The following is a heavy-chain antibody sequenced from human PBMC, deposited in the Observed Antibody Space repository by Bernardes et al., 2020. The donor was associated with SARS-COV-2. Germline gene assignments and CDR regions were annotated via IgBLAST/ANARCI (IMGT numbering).Heavy chain of an antibody. J-gene: IGHJ4*02. CDR1: GFTFSSYG. Sequence: GGSLRLSCAASGFTFSSYGMHWVRQAPGKGLEWVAVIWYDGSNKYYADSVKGRFTISRDNSKNTLYLQMNSLRAEDTAVYYCARDSAFGFGELGGAQWGQGTLVTVSS. CDR3: ARDSAFGFGELGGAQ. CDR2: IWYDGSNK. D-gene: IGHD3-10*01. V-gene: IGHV3-33*01.